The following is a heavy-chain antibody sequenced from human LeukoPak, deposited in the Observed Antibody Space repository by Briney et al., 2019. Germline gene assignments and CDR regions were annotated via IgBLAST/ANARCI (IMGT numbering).Heavy chain of an antibody. V-gene: IGHV4-61*02. CDR2: IYTGGTT. CDR3: ARDRTGTTLFDY. D-gene: IGHD1-1*01. CDR1: GGSISNSNYY. J-gene: IGHJ4*02. Sequence: SQTLSLTCTVSGGSISNSNYYWTWIRQPAGKGLEWIGRIYTGGTTNYNPSLKSRVTMSVDTSKSQFSLKLSSVTAADTAVYYCARDRTGTTLFDYWGQGTLVTVSS.